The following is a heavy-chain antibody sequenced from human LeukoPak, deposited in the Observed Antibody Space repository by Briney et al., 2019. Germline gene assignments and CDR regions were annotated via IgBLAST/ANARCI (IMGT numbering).Heavy chain of an antibody. J-gene: IGHJ4*02. Sequence: QPGGSLRLSCATSGFTFSSYWMHWVRQAPGKGLVWVSRTNLDGSSTSYLDSVEGRFTISRDNAKNMLYLQMNSLTGEDTAVYYCARWWRGFDYWGQGAQVTVSS. CDR3: ARWWRGFDY. D-gene: IGHD2-15*01. V-gene: IGHV3-74*01. CDR2: TNLDGSST. CDR1: GFTFSSYW.